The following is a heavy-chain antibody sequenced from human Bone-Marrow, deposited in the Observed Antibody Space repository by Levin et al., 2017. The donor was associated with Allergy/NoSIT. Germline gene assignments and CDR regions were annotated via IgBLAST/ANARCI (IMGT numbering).Heavy chain of an antibody. V-gene: IGHV3-15*01. J-gene: IGHJ4*02. CDR1: GFTFSNAW. D-gene: IGHD2-15*01. CDR3: ITAVGGSGSGYSCAGY. Sequence: LSLTCAASGFTFSNAWMTWVRQAPGKGLEWVGRIKSKTDGGTTDYAAPVKGRFTISRDDSKNTLYLQMDSLKTEDTGVYYCITAVGGSGSGYSCAGYWGQGTLVTVSS. CDR2: IKSKTDGGTT.